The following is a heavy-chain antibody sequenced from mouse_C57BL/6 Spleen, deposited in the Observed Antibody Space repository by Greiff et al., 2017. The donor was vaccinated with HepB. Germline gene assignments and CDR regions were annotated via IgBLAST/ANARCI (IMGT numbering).Heavy chain of an antibody. CDR1: GFAFSRYW. CDR3: ARPRSSYDDYYLDY. D-gene: IGHD2-3*01. J-gene: IGHJ2*01. V-gene: IGHV4-1*01. Sequence: EVKLEESGGGLVQPGGSLKLSCAASGFAFSRYWMSWVRRAPGKGLEWIGEINPDSSTINYAPSLKDKFIISRDNAKNTLYLQMSKVRSEDTALYYCARPRSSYDDYYLDYWGQGTTLTVSS. CDR2: INPDSSTI.